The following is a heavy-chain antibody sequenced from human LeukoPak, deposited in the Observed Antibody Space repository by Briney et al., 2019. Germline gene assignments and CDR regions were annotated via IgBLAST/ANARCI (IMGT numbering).Heavy chain of an antibody. V-gene: IGHV3-23*01. CDR3: ARFEYSSGWFGY. Sequence: GGSLRLSCAASGFTFSSYAMSWVRQAPGKGLEWVSAISGSGGNTYYADSVKGRFTISRDNAKNSLYLQMNSLRAEDTAVYYCARFEYSSGWFGYWGQGTLVTVSS. J-gene: IGHJ5*01. CDR2: ISGSGGNT. D-gene: IGHD6-19*01. CDR1: GFTFSSYA.